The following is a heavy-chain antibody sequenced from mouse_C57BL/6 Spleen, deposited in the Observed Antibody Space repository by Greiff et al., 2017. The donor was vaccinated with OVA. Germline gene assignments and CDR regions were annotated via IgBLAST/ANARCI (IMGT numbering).Heavy chain of an antibody. CDR2: IDPEDGET. CDR1: GFNIKDYY. D-gene: IGHD2-4*01. J-gene: IGHJ3*01. CDR3: ALIYYDYDEGFAY. Sequence: VQLQQSGAELVKPGASVKLSCTASGFNIKDYYMHWVKQRTEQGLEWIGRIDPEDGETTYAPKFQGKATITADTSSNTAYLQLSSLTSEDTAVYYCALIYYDYDEGFAYWGQGTLVTVSA. V-gene: IGHV14-2*01.